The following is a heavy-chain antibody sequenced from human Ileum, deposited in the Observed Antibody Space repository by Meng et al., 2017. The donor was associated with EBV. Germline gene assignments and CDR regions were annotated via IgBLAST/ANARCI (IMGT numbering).Heavy chain of an antibody. CDR3: AMGPDYAKTGY. D-gene: IGHD4-17*01. J-gene: IGHJ4*02. Sequence: LKEPGPGLVKPSETLSLTCSVSGGSISSSNYCWGWIRQPPGKGLEWIQSICYTDYTYYNPSLKSRVTISADKSKNQFSLRLNSLTAAGTAVYYCAMGPDYAKTGYWGQGTLVTVSS. CDR1: GGSISSSNYC. CDR2: ICYTDYT. V-gene: IGHV4-39*01.